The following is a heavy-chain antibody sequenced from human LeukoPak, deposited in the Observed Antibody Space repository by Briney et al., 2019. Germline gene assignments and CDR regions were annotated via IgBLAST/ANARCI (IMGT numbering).Heavy chain of an antibody. J-gene: IGHJ4*02. D-gene: IGHD5-24*01. CDR2: ISDSGDRT. CDR1: GFTFSNCA. Sequence: GGSLRLSCAASGFTFSNCAMAWVRQAPGKGLEWVSSISDSGDRTYYPDSVKGRLTISRDNNKNTLYLQMNSLRAEDTAVYYCAKMASYYYDHWGQGTLITVSS. V-gene: IGHV3-23*01. CDR3: AKMASYYYDH.